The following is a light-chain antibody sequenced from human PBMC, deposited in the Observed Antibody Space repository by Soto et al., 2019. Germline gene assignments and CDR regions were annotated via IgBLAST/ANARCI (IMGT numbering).Light chain of an antibody. CDR2: GAS. CDR3: HQYGISP. CDR1: QSVTSNY. V-gene: IGKV3-20*01. J-gene: IGKJ4*01. Sequence: EIVFTQSPGTLSLSPGQRATLSCRASQSVTSNYLAWYQKKPGQGPRLLIYGASSRDTCIPDRFSGSGSGTEFTLTISRMEPEDLAVYYCHQYGISPFGGGTKV.